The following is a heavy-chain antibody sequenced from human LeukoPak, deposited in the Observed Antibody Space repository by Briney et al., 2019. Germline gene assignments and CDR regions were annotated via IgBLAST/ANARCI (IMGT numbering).Heavy chain of an antibody. V-gene: IGHV3-30*19. CDR2: ITYDGSNQ. J-gene: IGHJ3*02. D-gene: IGHD6-19*01. CDR3: ARLAVAGTKINDAFDI. CDR1: GFTFSNYG. Sequence: GGSLRLSCAASGFTFSNYGMHWVRQAPGKGLEWVALITYDGSNQYYADSVKGRFTFSKDSSKNTLYLQMNSLRAEDTAMYYCARLAVAGTKINDAFDIWGQGTTVTVSS.